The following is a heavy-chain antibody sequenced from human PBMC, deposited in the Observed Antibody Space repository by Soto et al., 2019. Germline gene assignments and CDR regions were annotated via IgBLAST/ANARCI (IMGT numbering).Heavy chain of an antibody. D-gene: IGHD3-3*01. J-gene: IGHJ4*02. Sequence: LRLSCATSGFTFSSYEMNWVRQAPGKGLEWVSTISGSGGSTYYADSVKGRLTISRDNSKNTLSLHINSLRAEDTAVYYCAKAETYDFWSGLHFDYWGQGTLVTVS. CDR1: GFTFSSYE. V-gene: IGHV3-23*01. CDR3: AKAETYDFWSGLHFDY. CDR2: ISGSGGST.